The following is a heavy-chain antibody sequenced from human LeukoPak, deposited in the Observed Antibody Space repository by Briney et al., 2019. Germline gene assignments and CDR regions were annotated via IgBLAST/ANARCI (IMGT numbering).Heavy chain of an antibody. D-gene: IGHD2-2*02. Sequence: SETLSLTCAVSGYSISSGYYWGWIRQPPGKGLEWIGSIYHSGSTYYNPSLKSRVTISVDTSKNQFSLTLSSVTAADTAVYYCARQLYEIDIWGQGTMVTVSS. J-gene: IGHJ3*02. CDR1: GYSISSGYY. CDR3: ARQLYEIDI. V-gene: IGHV4-38-2*01. CDR2: IYHSGST.